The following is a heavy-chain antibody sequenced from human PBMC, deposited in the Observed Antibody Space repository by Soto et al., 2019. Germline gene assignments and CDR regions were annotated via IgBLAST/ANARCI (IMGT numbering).Heavy chain of an antibody. CDR3: ASREDYYDSSGYYDAFDI. V-gene: IGHV1-46*01. D-gene: IGHD3-22*01. CDR2: INPSGGST. CDR1: GYSFTSYY. Sequence: PVEVSCKACGYSFTSYYMRWVRQAPGQGLEWMGIINPSGGSTSYAQKFQGRVTMTRDTSTSTVYMELSSLRSEDTAVYYCASREDYYDSSGYYDAFDIWGQGTMVTVS. J-gene: IGHJ3*02.